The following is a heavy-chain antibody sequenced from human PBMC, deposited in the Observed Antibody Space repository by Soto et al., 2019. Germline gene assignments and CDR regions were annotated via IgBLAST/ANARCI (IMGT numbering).Heavy chain of an antibody. V-gene: IGHV4-4*02. D-gene: IGHD3-22*01. CDR2: IHSSGNT. CDR1: GTSVSGANW. J-gene: IGHJ4*02. Sequence: QVQLQESGPGLVDPLGTLSLTCAVSGTSVSGANWWGWVRQPPGKGLEWIGEIHSSGNTDYNPSLKRRXTXSXXLSKNEFSLKLTSVTAADTAVYYCARPGPYSSGNNWGQGTLVTVSS. CDR3: ARPGPYSSGNN.